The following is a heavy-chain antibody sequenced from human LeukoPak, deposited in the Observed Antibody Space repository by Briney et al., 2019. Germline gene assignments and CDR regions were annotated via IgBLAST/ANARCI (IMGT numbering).Heavy chain of an antibody. CDR2: ISSNGGST. CDR3: AKDEAGYSSG. CDR1: GFTFSNYA. D-gene: IGHD6-19*01. V-gene: IGHV3-64*01. J-gene: IGHJ4*02. Sequence: GGSLRLSCAASGFTFSNYAMHWVRQAPGKGLEYVATISSNGGSTYFANAVQGRFTISRDNSKNMVHLQMGSLRVEDTAVYYCAKDEAGYSSGWGQGALVTVSS.